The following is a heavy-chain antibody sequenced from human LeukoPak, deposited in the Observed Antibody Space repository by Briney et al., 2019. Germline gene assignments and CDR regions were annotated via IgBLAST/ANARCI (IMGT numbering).Heavy chain of an antibody. D-gene: IGHD5/OR15-5a*01. CDR2: IKQDGSER. J-gene: IGHJ4*02. CDR1: GLSFSSYW. V-gene: IGHV3-7*05. CDR3: AREVSGFDS. Sequence: GGSLKLSCAASGLSFSSYWMSWVRQSPGKGLEWVANIKQDGSERYYVDSVKGRFTISRDNAKNSLYLQMNSLRGEDTAVYYCAREVSGFDSWGQGTLVTVSS.